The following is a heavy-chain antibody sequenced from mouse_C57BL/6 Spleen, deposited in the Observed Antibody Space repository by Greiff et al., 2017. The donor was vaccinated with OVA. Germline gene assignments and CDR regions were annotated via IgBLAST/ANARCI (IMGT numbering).Heavy chain of an antibody. CDR2: IDPSDSET. CDR1: GYTFTSYW. V-gene: IGHV1-52*01. CDR3: ARAIYYGSNWYFDV. Sequence: QVQLKQPGAELVRPGSSVKLSCKASGYTFTSYWMHWVKQRPIQGLEWIGNIDPSDSETPYNQKFKDKATLPVDTSSSTAYMQLSSLTSEDSAVYYCARAIYYGSNWYFDVWGTGTTVTVSS. D-gene: IGHD1-1*01. J-gene: IGHJ1*03.